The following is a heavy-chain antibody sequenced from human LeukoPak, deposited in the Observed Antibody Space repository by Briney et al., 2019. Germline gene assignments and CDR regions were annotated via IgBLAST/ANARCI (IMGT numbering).Heavy chain of an antibody. CDR1: GFTFSSYA. CDR2: ISGSGGST. Sequence: GGSLRLSCAASGFTFSSYAMSWVRQAPGKGLEWVSAISGSGGSTYYADSVKGRFSISRDNSKNTLYLQMNSLRAEDTAVYYCAKFIAAAGTFRDYWGQGTLVTVSS. J-gene: IGHJ4*02. CDR3: AKFIAAAGTFRDY. V-gene: IGHV3-23*01. D-gene: IGHD6-13*01.